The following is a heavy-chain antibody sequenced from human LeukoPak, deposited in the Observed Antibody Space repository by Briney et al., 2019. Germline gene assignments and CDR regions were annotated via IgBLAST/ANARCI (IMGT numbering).Heavy chain of an antibody. J-gene: IGHJ4*02. Sequence: ASVKVSCKASGYTFTSYYMHWVQQAPGQGLEWMGIINPNGGSTSYAQKFQGRVTMTRDTSTSTVYIEVSSLRSEDTAVYYCARGGGIVVVPAAHRENFDYWGQGTLVTVSS. D-gene: IGHD2-2*01. V-gene: IGHV1-46*01. CDR1: GYTFTSYY. CDR2: INPNGGST. CDR3: ARGGGIVVVPAAHRENFDY.